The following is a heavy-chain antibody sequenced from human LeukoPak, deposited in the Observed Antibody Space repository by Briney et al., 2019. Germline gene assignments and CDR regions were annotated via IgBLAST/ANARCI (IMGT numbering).Heavy chain of an antibody. Sequence: SETLSLTCTVSGGSIRMSTYYWGWIRQPPGKGLEWIGSIYHSGSTHYNPSLRSRVTMSVDTSKNQFTLKVTAVTAADTAVYYCVTNGTVTVAGTKFNYFDYWGQGALVTVSS. CDR3: VTNGTVTVAGTKFNYFDY. D-gene: IGHD6-19*01. V-gene: IGHV4-39*01. CDR2: IYHSGST. CDR1: GGSIRMSTYY. J-gene: IGHJ4*02.